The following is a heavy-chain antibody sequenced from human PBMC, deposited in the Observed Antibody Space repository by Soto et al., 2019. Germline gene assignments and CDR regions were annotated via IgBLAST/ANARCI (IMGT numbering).Heavy chain of an antibody. CDR2: INPNSGGT. D-gene: IGHD3-22*01. Sequence: ASVKVSCKASGYTFTGYYMHWVRQAPGQGLEWMGWINPNSGGTNYAQKFQGWVTMTRDTSISTAYMELSRLRSDDTAVYYCARGTMIVVVGTNWFDPWGQGTLVTVSS. J-gene: IGHJ5*02. CDR3: ARGTMIVVVGTNWFDP. V-gene: IGHV1-2*04. CDR1: GYTFTGYY.